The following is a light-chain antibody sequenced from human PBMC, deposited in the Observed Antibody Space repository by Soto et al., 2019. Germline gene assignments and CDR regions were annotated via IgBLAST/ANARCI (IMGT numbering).Light chain of an antibody. J-gene: IGKJ5*01. CDR3: QQSFSRLSFT. Sequence: DIQMTQSPSSLSASVGDRVTITCRASQGIRNALNWYQQKPGKAPKVLIYGASSLQSGVPSRFNGHGSVTEFSLTICSLQTEAFATYYCQQSFSRLSFTFGQGTRLEIK. V-gene: IGKV1-39*01. CDR2: GAS. CDR1: QGIRNA.